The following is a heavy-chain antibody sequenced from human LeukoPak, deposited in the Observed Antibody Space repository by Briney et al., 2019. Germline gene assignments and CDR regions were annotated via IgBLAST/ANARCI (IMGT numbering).Heavy chain of an antibody. CDR3: ARQGLNYYDSSGPDAFDI. J-gene: IGHJ3*02. D-gene: IGHD3-22*01. V-gene: IGHV4-38-2*01. CDR2: IYHSEST. CDR1: GYSISSGYY. Sequence: SETLSLTCAVSGYSISSGYYWGWIRQPPGKGLEWIGSIYHSESTYYNPSLKSRVTISVDTSKNQFSLKLSSVTAADTAVYYCARQGLNYYDSSGPDAFDIWGQGTMVTVSS.